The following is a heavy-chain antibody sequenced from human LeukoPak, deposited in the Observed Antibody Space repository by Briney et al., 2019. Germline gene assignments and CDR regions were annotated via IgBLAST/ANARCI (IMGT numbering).Heavy chain of an antibody. J-gene: IGHJ3*02. CDR1: GFTLNSYA. Sequence: SGGSLRLSCAASGFTLNSYAMAWVRQAPGKGLEWVSSIVSSGGNTKYADSVMGRFTISRDNSMNIVYLQMNSLRAEDSALYYCAKGLSGRCYDALDIWGQGTMVTVSS. CDR2: IVSSGGNT. CDR3: AKGLSGRCYDALDI. V-gene: IGHV3-23*01. D-gene: IGHD3-16*01.